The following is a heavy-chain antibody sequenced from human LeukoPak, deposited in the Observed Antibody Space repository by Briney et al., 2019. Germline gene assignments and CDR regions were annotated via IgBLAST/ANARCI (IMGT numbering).Heavy chain of an antibody. Sequence: GGSLRLSCAASGFTFSTYWMTWVRQAPGKGLEWVANIKQDGSVKQYVDSVKGRFTISRDNAKNSLYLQMDSLRAEDTAVYYCAKFSRAADSYWGQGTLVTVSS. CDR1: GFTFSTYW. D-gene: IGHD2-15*01. CDR2: IKQDGSVK. J-gene: IGHJ4*02. CDR3: AKFSRAADSY. V-gene: IGHV3-7*01.